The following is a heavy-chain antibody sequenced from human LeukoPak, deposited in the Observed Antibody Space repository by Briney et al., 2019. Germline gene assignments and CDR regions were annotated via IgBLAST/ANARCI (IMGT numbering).Heavy chain of an antibody. CDR2: IKQDGGAK. J-gene: IGHJ4*02. Sequence: PGGSLRLSCAASGFTFTNYWMNWLRQAPGKGLEWVANIKQDGGAKNYVDSVKGRFTISRDNAKNSLYLQMNNLRVEDTAVYYCARGPADLIQLWLPPLDYWGRGTLVTVSS. V-gene: IGHV3-7*01. CDR3: ARGPADLIQLWLPPLDY. CDR1: GFTFTNYW. D-gene: IGHD5-18*01.